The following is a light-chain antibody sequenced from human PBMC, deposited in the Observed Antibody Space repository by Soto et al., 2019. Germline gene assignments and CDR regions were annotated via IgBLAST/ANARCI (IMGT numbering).Light chain of an antibody. CDR3: QQYNNWWT. CDR2: GAS. Sequence: EIVMTQSPATRSGTPLEGAALSCMASQSVSSNLAWYQQKPGQAPRLLIYGASTRAAGIPARFSGSGSGTEFTLTISSLQSEDFAVYYCQQYNNWWTFGQGTKVE. J-gene: IGKJ1*01. V-gene: IGKV3-15*01. CDR1: QSVSSN.